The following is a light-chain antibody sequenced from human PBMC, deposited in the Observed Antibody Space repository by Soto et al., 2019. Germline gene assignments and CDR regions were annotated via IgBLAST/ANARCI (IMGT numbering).Light chain of an antibody. CDR3: CSYAGSSTPYV. Sequence: QSVLTQPASVSGSPGQSITISCTGTSSDVGSYNLVSWYQQHPGKAPKLMIYEVSKRPSGVSNRFSGSKSGNTASLTISGLQAEDVADYYCCSYAGSSTPYVFGTGTNVNVL. V-gene: IGLV2-23*02. CDR1: SSDVGSYNL. J-gene: IGLJ1*01. CDR2: EVS.